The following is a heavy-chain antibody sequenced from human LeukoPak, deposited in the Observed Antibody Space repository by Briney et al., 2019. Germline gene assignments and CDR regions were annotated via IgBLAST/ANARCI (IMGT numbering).Heavy chain of an antibody. CDR2: ISGTNDDT. CDR1: GFIFKLFA. V-gene: IGHV3-23*01. J-gene: IGHJ4*02. CDR3: VKTYCSITRCSPGFDS. Sequence: GGSLRLSCVGSGFIFKLFAVGWVRQAPGKGLEWVSVISGTNDDTDYADSVRGHFTISRDNSLNTLFLQMYNLRAEDTAVYYCVKTYCSITRCSPGFDSWGQGTLVAVSS. D-gene: IGHD3-10*01.